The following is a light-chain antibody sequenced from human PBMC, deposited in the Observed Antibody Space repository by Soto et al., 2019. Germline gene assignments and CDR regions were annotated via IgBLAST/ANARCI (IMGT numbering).Light chain of an antibody. Sequence: DIPLTQSPSFLSASVGDRVTITCRASQGISSYLAWYQQRPRKAPKLLMYGASTLQSGVPSRFSGSASGTTFTLTINNLQPEDFATYYCQQLNNFPRTFGQGTKVE. CDR3: QQLNNFPRT. J-gene: IGKJ1*01. CDR1: QGISSY. CDR2: GAS. V-gene: IGKV1-9*01.